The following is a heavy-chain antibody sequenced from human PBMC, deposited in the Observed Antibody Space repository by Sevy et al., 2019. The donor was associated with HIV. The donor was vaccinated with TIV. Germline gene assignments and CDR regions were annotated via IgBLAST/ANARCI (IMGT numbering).Heavy chain of an antibody. V-gene: IGHV3-33*01. CDR3: VTTIITWRLFEY. J-gene: IGHJ4*02. D-gene: IGHD3-22*01. Sequence: GGSLRLSCAASGFTFSSYGIHWVRQAPGKGLEWVAVIWYDGSNKYYADSVKGRFTISRDSSKNTLYLKMNSLRAEDMAVYYSVTTIITWRLFEYWGQGTLVTVSS. CDR2: IWYDGSNK. CDR1: GFTFSSYG.